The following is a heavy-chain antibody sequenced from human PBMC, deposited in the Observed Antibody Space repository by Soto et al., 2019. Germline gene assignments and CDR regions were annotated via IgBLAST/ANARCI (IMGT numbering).Heavy chain of an antibody. J-gene: IGHJ6*02. CDR2: IYHSGST. V-gene: IGHV4-38-2*01. D-gene: IGHD6-13*01. CDR1: GCSIRSGYC. CDR3: AIAGSIAAAAHYYYYYGMDV. Sequence: SETLSLTCALSGCSIRSGYCWGWCRQPPGMGLEWIGSIYHSGSTYYNPSLKSRVTISVDTSKNQFSLKLSSVTAADTAVYYCAIAGSIAAAAHYYYYYGMDVWGQGTTVT.